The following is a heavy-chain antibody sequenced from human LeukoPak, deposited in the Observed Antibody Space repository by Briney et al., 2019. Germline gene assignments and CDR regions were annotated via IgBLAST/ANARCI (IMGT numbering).Heavy chain of an antibody. CDR2: FDPEDGET. V-gene: IGHV1-24*01. J-gene: IGHJ6*02. Sequence: ASVTVSCTVSGYTLTELSMHWVRQAPGKGLEWMGGFDPEDGETIYAQKFQGRVTMTEDTSTDTAYMELSSLRSEDTAVYYCATFTPIAAAGLYYYGMDVWGQGTTVTVSS. D-gene: IGHD6-13*01. CDR3: ATFTPIAAAGLYYYGMDV. CDR1: GYTLTELS.